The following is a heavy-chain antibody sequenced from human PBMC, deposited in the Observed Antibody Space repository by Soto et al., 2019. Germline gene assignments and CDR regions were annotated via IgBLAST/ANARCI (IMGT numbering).Heavy chain of an antibody. V-gene: IGHV3-23*01. CDR3: AKFEGHPLEYWYLDF. CDR2: IHDGGGAT. Sequence: EVQLLESGGGLVQPGGSLRLSCAASGFTVSAYAMGRVRQAPGKGLEWVSTIHDGGGATHYADSVKGRFTISRDDSKNTLYAQMNSLRAEDTAVYYCAKFEGHPLEYWYLDFWGRDTLVNVSS. D-gene: IGHD1-1*01. J-gene: IGHJ2*01. CDR1: GFTVSAYA.